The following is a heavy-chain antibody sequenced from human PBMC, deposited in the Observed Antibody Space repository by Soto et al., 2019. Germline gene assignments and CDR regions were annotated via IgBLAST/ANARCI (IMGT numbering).Heavy chain of an antibody. Sequence: GASVKVSCKASGYTFTSYGISRVRQAPGQGLEWMGWISAYNGNTNYAQKLQGRVTMTTDTSTSTAYMELRSLRSDDTAVYYCARRAGYCSGGSCYSFDYWGQGTLVTVSS. V-gene: IGHV1-18*01. CDR2: ISAYNGNT. J-gene: IGHJ4*02. D-gene: IGHD2-15*01. CDR3: ARRAGYCSGGSCYSFDY. CDR1: GYTFTSYG.